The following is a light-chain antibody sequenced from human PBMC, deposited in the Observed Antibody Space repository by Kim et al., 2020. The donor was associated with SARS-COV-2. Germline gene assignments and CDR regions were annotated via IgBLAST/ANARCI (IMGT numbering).Light chain of an antibody. V-gene: IGKV3-15*01. CDR2: GAS. CDR1: QSVSSN. CDR3: QQYNNWPPWT. J-gene: IGKJ1*01. Sequence: SPGERATLSCRGSQSVSSNLAWYQQKPGQAPRLLIYGASTRATGIPARFSGSGSGTEFTLTISSLQSEDFAVYYCQQYNNWPPWTFGQGTKVDIK.